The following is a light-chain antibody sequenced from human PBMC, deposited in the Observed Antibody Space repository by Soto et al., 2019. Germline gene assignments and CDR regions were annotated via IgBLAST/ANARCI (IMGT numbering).Light chain of an antibody. Sequence: EIVLTQSPDTLSLSPGESATLSCRASQNINSNYLAWYQQKPGQAPRLLIYSASSRATGIPDRFSGSGSGTDFTLTISRLEPEDFAVFYCQQYDNSITFGQGTRLEIE. CDR3: QQYDNSIT. J-gene: IGKJ5*01. CDR1: QNINSNY. CDR2: SAS. V-gene: IGKV3-20*01.